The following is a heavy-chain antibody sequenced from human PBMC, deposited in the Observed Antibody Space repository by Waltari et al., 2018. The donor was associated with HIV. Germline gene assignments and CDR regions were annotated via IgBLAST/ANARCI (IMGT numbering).Heavy chain of an antibody. CDR3: VRGRSNGSGSYSH. Sequence: QVQLRESGPGLVKPSGTLSLTCIVSGGSISSINWLNWVRQTPGKGLEWIGEIYHTGTSNYNPALKSRVTMSLDKSKNQFSLNLKSVTAADTAVYYCVRGRSNGSGSYSHWGQGTLVTVSS. J-gene: IGHJ4*02. D-gene: IGHD3-10*01. V-gene: IGHV4-4*02. CDR2: IYHTGTS. CDR1: GGSISSINW.